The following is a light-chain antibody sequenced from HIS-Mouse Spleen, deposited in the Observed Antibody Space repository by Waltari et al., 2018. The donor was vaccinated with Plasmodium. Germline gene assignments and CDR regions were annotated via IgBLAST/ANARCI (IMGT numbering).Light chain of an antibody. CDR3: QSADSSGTPNWV. J-gene: IGLJ3*02. CDR1: ALPKQY. Sequence: SYELTQPPSVSVSPGQTARITCSGDALPKQYAYWYQQKPGQAPVLVMNKDSERPSWIPERVSGTSSGTTVTLTISGVQAEDEADYYCQSADSSGTPNWVFGGGTKLTVL. V-gene: IGLV3-25*03. CDR2: KDS.